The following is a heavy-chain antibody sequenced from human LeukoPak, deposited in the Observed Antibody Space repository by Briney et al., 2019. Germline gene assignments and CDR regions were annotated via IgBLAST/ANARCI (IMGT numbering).Heavy chain of an antibody. J-gene: IGHJ4*02. CDR3: ARDTGRG. CDR1: GFPFTSYW. CDR2: IKQDGSEK. Sequence: SGGSLSLSCAASGFPFTSYWMVWVRQAPGKGLEWVANIKQDGSEKYYVDSMKGRFTISRDNAKNSLYLQMNSLRAEDTAVYYCARDTGRGWGQGTLVTVSS. V-gene: IGHV3-7*01. D-gene: IGHD4-17*01.